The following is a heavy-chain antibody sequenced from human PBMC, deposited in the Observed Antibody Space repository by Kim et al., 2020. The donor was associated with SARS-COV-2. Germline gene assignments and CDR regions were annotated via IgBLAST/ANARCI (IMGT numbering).Heavy chain of an antibody. D-gene: IGHD3-22*01. CDR2: ISGYNGHT. V-gene: IGHV1-18*01. J-gene: IGHJ4*02. CDR3: ARDPQFYYDTTGLGFDY. Sequence: ASVKVSCKTSGYTFTDYGIGWVRQAPGQGLEWMGRISGYNGHTKYAQQFQGRVTMTTDTSTSTAYMELRSLRSDDTAVYYCARDPQFYYDTTGLGFDYWGQGTLVTVSS. CDR1: GYTFTDYG.